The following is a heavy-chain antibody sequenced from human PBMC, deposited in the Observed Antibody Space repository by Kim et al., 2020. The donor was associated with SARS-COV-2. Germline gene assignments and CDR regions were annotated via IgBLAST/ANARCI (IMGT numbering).Heavy chain of an antibody. CDR2: IYWDDEK. D-gene: IGHD3-3*01. Sequence: SGPTLVKPTPTLTLTCTFSGFSRSTSGVGVGWIRQPPGKALEWFALIYWDDEKRYSPSLKSRLTITKDTHKNQVVLTMTHMDHVDTATYYCAHSNSFWSGYYTGRFAPFDYWAREPWSQSPQ. J-gene: IGHJ4*02. CDR3: AHSNSFWSGYYTGRFAPFDY. CDR1: GFSRSTSGVG. V-gene: IGHV2-5*02.